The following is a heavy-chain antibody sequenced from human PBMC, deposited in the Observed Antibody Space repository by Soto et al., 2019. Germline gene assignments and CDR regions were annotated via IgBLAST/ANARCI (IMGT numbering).Heavy chain of an antibody. Sequence: EVQLLESGGGLVQPGGSLRLSCAASGFTFSSYAMRWVRQAPGKGLEWVSAISGSGDSTYYTDSVKGRFTISRDNSKNTLYLQMNSLRAEDTAVYYCARRGPGTYFAYWGQGTLVTVSS. CDR2: ISGSGDST. CDR3: ARRGPGTYFAY. V-gene: IGHV3-23*01. CDR1: GFTFSSYA. J-gene: IGHJ4*02. D-gene: IGHD6-13*01.